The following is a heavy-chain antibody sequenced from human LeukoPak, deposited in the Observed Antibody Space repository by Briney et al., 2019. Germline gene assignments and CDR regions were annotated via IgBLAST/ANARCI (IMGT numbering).Heavy chain of an antibody. Sequence: SQTLSLTCAISGDSVTSNSAAWNWIRQSPWRGLEWLGRTYYRSKWYNDYAVSVKSRITISPDTSKNKFSLQLNSVTPEDTAVYYCATSSSSWYFRFDPWGQGTLVTV. CDR1: GDSVTSNSAA. CDR2: TYYRSKWYN. V-gene: IGHV6-1*01. CDR3: ATSSSSWYFRFDP. J-gene: IGHJ5*02. D-gene: IGHD6-13*01.